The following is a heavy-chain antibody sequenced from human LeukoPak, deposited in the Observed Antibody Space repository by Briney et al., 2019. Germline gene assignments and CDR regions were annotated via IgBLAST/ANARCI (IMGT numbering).Heavy chain of an antibody. J-gene: IGHJ6*03. CDR3: ARDAVVGATEYSYMDV. Sequence: PGGSLRLSCSASGFTLDDYTMHWVRQAPGKGLECVSLISWDGCNTYYADSVKGRFTISRDNSKNSLFLQMNSLRTDDTALYYCARDAVVGATEYSYMDVWGKGTLVTVSS. D-gene: IGHD1-26*01. CDR2: ISWDGCNT. CDR1: GFTLDDYT. V-gene: IGHV3-43*01.